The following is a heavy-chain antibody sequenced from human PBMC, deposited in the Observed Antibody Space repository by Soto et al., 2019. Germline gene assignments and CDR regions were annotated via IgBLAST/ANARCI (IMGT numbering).Heavy chain of an antibody. D-gene: IGHD3-22*01. CDR3: ASSSSGYYYEWFDP. CDR2: IWYDGSNK. V-gene: IGHV3-33*01. CDR1: GFTFSSYG. Sequence: GGSLRLSCAASGFTFSSYGMHWVRQAPGKGLEWVAVIWYDGSNKYYVDSVKGRFTISRDNSKNTLYLQMNSLRAEDTAVYYCASSSSGYYYEWFDPWGQGTLVTVSS. J-gene: IGHJ5*02.